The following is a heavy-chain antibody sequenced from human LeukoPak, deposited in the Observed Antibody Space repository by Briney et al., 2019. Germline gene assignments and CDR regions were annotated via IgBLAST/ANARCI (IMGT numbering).Heavy chain of an antibody. D-gene: IGHD1-14*01. V-gene: IGHV3-23*01. CDR2: ISGSGGSS. CDR3: AKPARTDYADY. CDR1: RFTFNNYA. J-gene: IGHJ4*02. Sequence: GGSLRLSCAASRFTFNNYAMNWVRQAPGKGLEWVSAISGSGGSSYYADSVKGRFTISRDNSKNTLYLQMNSLRAEDTAVYYCAKPARTDYADYWGQGTLVTVSS.